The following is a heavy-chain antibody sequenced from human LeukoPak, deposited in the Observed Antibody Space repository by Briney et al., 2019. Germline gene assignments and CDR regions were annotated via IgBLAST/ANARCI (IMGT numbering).Heavy chain of an antibody. D-gene: IGHD3-16*01. J-gene: IGHJ4*02. CDR2: IYYSGSI. CDR3: ARARSWGYFDY. Sequence: PSETLSLTCTVSGGSVSSDTYYWSWIRQPPGRGLEWIGYIYYSGSITYNPSLKSRVTISVDTSKNQFSLKMRSGTAADTAVYYCARARSWGYFDYWGQGTLVTVSS. CDR1: GGSVSSDTYY. V-gene: IGHV4-61*01.